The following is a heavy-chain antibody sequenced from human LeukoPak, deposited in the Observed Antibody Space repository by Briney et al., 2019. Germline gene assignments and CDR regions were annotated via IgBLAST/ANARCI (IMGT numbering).Heavy chain of an antibody. CDR2: ISGSGGST. V-gene: IGHV3-23*01. D-gene: IGHD3-10*01. Sequence: PGGSLRLSCAASGFTFSSYGMSWVRQAPGKGLEWVSAISGSGGSTYYADSVKGRFTISRDNSKNTLYLQMNSLRAEDTAVYYCAKVKEHVITMVRGAYDYWGQGTLVTVSS. CDR1: GFTFSSYG. CDR3: AKVKEHVITMVRGAYDY. J-gene: IGHJ4*02.